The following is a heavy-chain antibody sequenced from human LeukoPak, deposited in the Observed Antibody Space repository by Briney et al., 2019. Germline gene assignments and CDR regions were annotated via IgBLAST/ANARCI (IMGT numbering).Heavy chain of an antibody. CDR3: ARDRRNVVVPAVAFDY. CDR2: ISAYNGNT. J-gene: IGHJ4*02. V-gene: IGHV1-18*04. CDR1: GYTFTSYG. D-gene: IGHD2-2*01. Sequence: ASVKVSCKASGYTFTSYGISWVRQAPGQGLEWMGWISAYNGNTNYAQKLQGRVTMTTDTSTSTAYMELRSLRSDDTAVYYCARDRRNVVVPAVAFDYRGQGTLVTVSS.